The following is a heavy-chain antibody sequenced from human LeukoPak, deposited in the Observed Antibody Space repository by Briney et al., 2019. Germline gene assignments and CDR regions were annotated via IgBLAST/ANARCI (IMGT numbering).Heavy chain of an antibody. CDR3: ARGSDSGTPRWFDP. D-gene: IGHD1-26*01. Sequence: ASVKVSCKASGYTFTSYYMHWVRQAPGQGLEWMGIINPSGGSTNYAQKFQGRVTMTRDTSISTAYMKLSSLRSDDTAVYYCARGSDSGTPRWFDPWGQGTLVTVSS. CDR1: GYTFTSYY. V-gene: IGHV1-46*01. CDR2: INPSGGST. J-gene: IGHJ5*02.